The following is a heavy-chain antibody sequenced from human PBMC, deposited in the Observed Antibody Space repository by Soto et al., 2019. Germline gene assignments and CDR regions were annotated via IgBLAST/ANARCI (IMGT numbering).Heavy chain of an antibody. Sequence: GASVKVSCKASGYTFTSYGISCVRQAPGQGLEWMGWISAHNGNTNYAQKLQGRVTMTTDTSTGTAYMELRSLRSDDTAVYFCARDLNYGLCDYWGQGTLVTVSS. CDR1: GYTFTSYG. J-gene: IGHJ4*02. CDR3: ARDLNYGLCDY. V-gene: IGHV1-18*01. CDR2: ISAHNGNT. D-gene: IGHD3-10*01.